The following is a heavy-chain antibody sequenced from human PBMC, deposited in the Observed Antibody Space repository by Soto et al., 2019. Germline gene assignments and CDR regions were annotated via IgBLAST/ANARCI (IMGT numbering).Heavy chain of an antibody. D-gene: IGHD5-18*01. CDR1: GFAFSSDA. J-gene: IGHJ4*02. CDR2: ISGSGGST. CDR3: AKGRIQLWSPIDY. Sequence: GGSLRLSCAASGFAFSSDAMSWVRQAPGKGLEWVSAISGSGGSTYYADSVKGRFTISRDNSKNTLYLQMNSLRAEDTAVYYYAKGRIQLWSPIDYWGQGTLVTVSS. V-gene: IGHV3-23*01.